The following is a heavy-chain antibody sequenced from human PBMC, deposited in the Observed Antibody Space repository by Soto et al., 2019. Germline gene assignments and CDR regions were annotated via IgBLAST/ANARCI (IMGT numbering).Heavy chain of an antibody. Sequence: SETLSLTCTVSGGSIRSSNYYWAWVRQPPGKGLEWIANIYYSGDTYFHPSLRSRLTVSVDTSKNQFSLKLGSLTAADTAMYYCASLQVPGNFDYWGQGTLVTVSS. J-gene: IGHJ4*02. CDR3: ASLQVPGNFDY. CDR2: IYYSGDT. CDR1: GGSIRSSNYY. V-gene: IGHV4-39*01. D-gene: IGHD6-13*01.